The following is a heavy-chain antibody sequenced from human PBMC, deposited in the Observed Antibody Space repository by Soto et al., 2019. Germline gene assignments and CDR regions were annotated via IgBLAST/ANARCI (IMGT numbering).Heavy chain of an antibody. D-gene: IGHD3-22*01. CDR1: GFTFSIYD. CDR2: IGTAGDP. J-gene: IGHJ4*02. CDR3: ARGYYDSNGYYQFDY. V-gene: IGHV3-13*05. Sequence: PGGSLRLSCAASGFTFSIYDMHWVRQATGKGLEWVSAIGTAGDPYYPGSVKGRFTISRENAKNSLYLQMNSLTAVDTAVYYCARGYYDSNGYYQFDYWGQGTLVTVSS.